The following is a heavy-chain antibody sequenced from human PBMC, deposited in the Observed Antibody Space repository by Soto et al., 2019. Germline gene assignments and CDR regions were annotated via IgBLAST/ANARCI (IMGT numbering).Heavy chain of an antibody. V-gene: IGHV4-59*01. D-gene: IGHD1-26*01. J-gene: IGHJ5*02. CDR1: GGSISSYY. CDR2: IYYSGST. Sequence: KPSETLSLTCTVSGGSISSYYWSWIRQPPGKGLGWIGYIYYSGSTNYNPSLKSRVTISVDTSKNQFSLKLSSVTAADTAVYYCARGRARNPVDWFDPWGQGTLVTVSS. CDR3: ARGRARNPVDWFDP.